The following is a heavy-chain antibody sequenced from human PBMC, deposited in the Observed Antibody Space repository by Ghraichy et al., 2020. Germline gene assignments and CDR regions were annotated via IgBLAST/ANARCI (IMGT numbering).Heavy chain of an antibody. D-gene: IGHD3-10*01. CDR3: AKDLDNGYYGSGSYYTDIYMDV. CDR2: ISGSGGST. J-gene: IGHJ6*03. Sequence: GSLRLSCAASGFTFSSYAMSWVRQAPGKGLEWVSAISGSGGSTYYADSVKGRFTISRDNSKNTLYLQMNSLRAEDTAVYYCAKDLDNGYYGSGSYYTDIYMDVWGKGTTVTVSS. V-gene: IGHV3-23*01. CDR1: GFTFSSYA.